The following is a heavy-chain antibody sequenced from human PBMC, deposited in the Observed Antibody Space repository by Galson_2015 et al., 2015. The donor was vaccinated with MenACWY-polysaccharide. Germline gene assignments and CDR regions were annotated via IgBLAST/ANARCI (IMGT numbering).Heavy chain of an antibody. J-gene: IGHJ3*02. CDR1: GFAFSGYS. CDR3: ALYNWNDKGGALDI. V-gene: IGHV3-48*02. CDR2: ISASSSAI. Sequence: SLRLSCAASGFAFSGYSLNWVRQTPGKGLEWVSYISASSSAIYYADSVKGRFTISRDNAKKPLYLQMNSLRDEDTAVYYCALYNWNDKGGALDIWGRGTMVTVSS. D-gene: IGHD1-1*01.